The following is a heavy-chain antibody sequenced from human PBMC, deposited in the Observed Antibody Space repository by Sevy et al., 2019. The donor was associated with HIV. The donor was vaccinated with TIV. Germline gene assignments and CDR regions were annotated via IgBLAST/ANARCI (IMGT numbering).Heavy chain of an antibody. Sequence: SETLSLTCTVSGGSITSYPWSWIRQPAGKGLEWLGRIYSNGNSNYNPSLKSRVTMSVDTSKNQFSLKLTSVNAADTAVYFCAREGGANSAWFENWFGPWGQGTLVTVSS. CDR1: GGSITSYP. CDR3: AREGGANSAWFENWFGP. D-gene: IGHD6-19*01. J-gene: IGHJ5*02. CDR2: IYSNGNS. V-gene: IGHV4-4*07.